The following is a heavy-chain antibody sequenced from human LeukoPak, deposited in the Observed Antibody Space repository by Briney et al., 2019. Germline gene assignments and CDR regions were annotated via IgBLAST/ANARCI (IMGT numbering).Heavy chain of an antibody. Sequence: GASVKVSCKASGGTFSSYTISWVRQAPGQGLEWMGRIIPILGIANYAQKFQGRVTITADKSTSTAYMELRSLRSDDTAVYYCARAGSSGSFDYWGQGTLVTVSS. CDR1: GGTFSSYT. CDR2: IIPILGIA. J-gene: IGHJ4*02. CDR3: ARAGSSGSFDY. V-gene: IGHV1-69*02. D-gene: IGHD6-19*01.